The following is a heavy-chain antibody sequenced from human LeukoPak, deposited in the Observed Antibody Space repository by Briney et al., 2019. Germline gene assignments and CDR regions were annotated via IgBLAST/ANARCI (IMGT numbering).Heavy chain of an antibody. Sequence: SETLSLTCIVSGGSISSSNYYWGWIRQPPGKGLEWIGSISYSGTTYYNPSLNSRVTISVDTSKNQFSLRLSSVTVADTAVYYCARHRRSDCSSASCYTDYWGQGTLVTVSS. J-gene: IGHJ4*02. V-gene: IGHV4-39*01. CDR1: GGSISSSNYY. CDR2: ISYSGTT. D-gene: IGHD2-2*02. CDR3: ARHRRSDCSSASCYTDY.